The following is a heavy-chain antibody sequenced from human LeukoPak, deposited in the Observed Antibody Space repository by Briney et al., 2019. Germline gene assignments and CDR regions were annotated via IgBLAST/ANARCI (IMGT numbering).Heavy chain of an antibody. CDR1: GFTFSSYG. V-gene: IGHV3-30*03. CDR3: ARVPVIRQWLISWFDY. Sequence: PGGSLRLSCAASGFTFSSYGMHWVRQAPGKGLEWVAVISYDGSNKYYADSVKGRFTISRDNSKNSLYLQMNSLRAEDTAVYYCARVPVIRQWLISWFDYWGQGTLVTVSS. D-gene: IGHD6-19*01. CDR2: ISYDGSNK. J-gene: IGHJ4*02.